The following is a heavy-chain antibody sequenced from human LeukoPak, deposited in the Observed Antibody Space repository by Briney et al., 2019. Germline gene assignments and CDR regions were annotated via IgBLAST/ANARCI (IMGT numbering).Heavy chain of an antibody. V-gene: IGHV4-39*01. J-gene: IGHJ4*02. CDR3: ARLYHGIAAAGTRYFDY. D-gene: IGHD6-13*01. Sequence: PSETLSLTCTVSGGSISSSSYYWGWIRQPPGKGLEWIGSIYYSGSTYYNPSLKSRVTISVDTSKNQFSLKLSSVTAADTAVYYCARLYHGIAAAGTRYFDYWGQGTLVTVSS. CDR1: GGSISSSSYY. CDR2: IYYSGST.